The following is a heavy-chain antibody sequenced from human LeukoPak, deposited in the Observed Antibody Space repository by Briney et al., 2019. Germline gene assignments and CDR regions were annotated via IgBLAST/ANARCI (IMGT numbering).Heavy chain of an antibody. CDR2: IRYDGSNK. V-gene: IGHV3-30*02. D-gene: IGHD3-3*02. Sequence: PGGSLRLSCAASGFTFSSYGMHWVRQAPGKGLEWVAFIRYDGSNKYYADSVKGRLTISRDNSKNTLYLQMNSLRAEDTAVYYCAKDYINPSFLEWPTPDWFDPWGQGTLVTVSS. CDR3: AKDYINPSFLEWPTPDWFDP. J-gene: IGHJ5*02. CDR1: GFTFSSYG.